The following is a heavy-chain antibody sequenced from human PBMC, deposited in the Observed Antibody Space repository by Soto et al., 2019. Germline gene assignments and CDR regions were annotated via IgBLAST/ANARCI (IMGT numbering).Heavy chain of an antibody. Sequence: SETLSLTCTVSGGSISSYYWSWIRQPPGKGLEWIGYIYYSGSTNYNPSLKSRVTISVDTSKNQFSLKLSSVTAADTAVYYCARDSNGDYDYWGQGTLVTVSS. J-gene: IGHJ4*02. V-gene: IGHV4-59*01. CDR1: GGSISSYY. D-gene: IGHD4-17*01. CDR2: IYYSGST. CDR3: ARDSNGDYDY.